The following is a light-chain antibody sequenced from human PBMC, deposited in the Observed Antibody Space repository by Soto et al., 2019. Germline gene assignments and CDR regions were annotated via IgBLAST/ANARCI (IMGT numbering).Light chain of an antibody. CDR2: GAS. Sequence: EIVITQSPATLSVSPGERATLSCRASQSVGSDLAWYHHKPGQAPRLLIYGASTRATGIPVRFSGSGSGTEFTLTISSLQSEDFAVYYCQHYNNRPLTFGGGTKVDIK. CDR1: QSVGSD. V-gene: IGKV3-15*01. J-gene: IGKJ4*01. CDR3: QHYNNRPLT.